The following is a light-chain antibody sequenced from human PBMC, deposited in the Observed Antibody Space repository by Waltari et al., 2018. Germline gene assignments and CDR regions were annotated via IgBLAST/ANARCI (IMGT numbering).Light chain of an antibody. J-gene: IGLJ1*01. CDR2: DNS. Sequence: QSVLTQPPSVSEAPGQKVTVPCSGTTSNIGNYYVSWYQHLPGTAPKLLIFDNSQRPSGIPDRFSGSKSGTSATLGITGLQTGDEADYYCGTWDSSLDSYVFGSGSKVTVL. CDR1: TSNIGNYY. CDR3: GTWDSSLDSYV. V-gene: IGLV1-51*01.